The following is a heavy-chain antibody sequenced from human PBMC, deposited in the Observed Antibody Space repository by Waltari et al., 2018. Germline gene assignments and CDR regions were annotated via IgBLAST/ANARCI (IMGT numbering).Heavy chain of an antibody. J-gene: IGHJ4*02. CDR2: IYHSGST. Sequence: QVQLQESGPGLVKPSETLSLTCAVSGYSISSGYYWGWIRQPPGKGLEWIGSIYHSGSTYYNPSLKSRVTISVDTSKNQFSLKLSSVTAADTAVYYCASNYDSSGYYGLGYWGQGTLVTVSS. CDR1: GYSISSGYY. D-gene: IGHD3-22*01. V-gene: IGHV4-38-2*01. CDR3: ASNYDSSGYYGLGY.